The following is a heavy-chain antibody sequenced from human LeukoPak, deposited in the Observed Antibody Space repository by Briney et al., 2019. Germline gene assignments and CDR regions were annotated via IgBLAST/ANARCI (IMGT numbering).Heavy chain of an antibody. CDR2: ISYDGSNK. V-gene: IGHV3-30-3*01. Sequence: GGSVRLSCAASGFTFSSYAMHWVRQAPGKGLEWVAVISYDGSNKYYADSVKGRFTISRDKSKNTLYLQMNSLRAEDTAVYYCARDLYYYDSSGHLDYWGQGTLVTVSS. CDR3: ARDLYYYDSSGHLDY. J-gene: IGHJ4*02. CDR1: GFTFSSYA. D-gene: IGHD3-22*01.